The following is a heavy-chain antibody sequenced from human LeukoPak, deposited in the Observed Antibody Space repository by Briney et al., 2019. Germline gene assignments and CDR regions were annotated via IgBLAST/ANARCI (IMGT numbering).Heavy chain of an antibody. Sequence: GGSLRLSCAASGFTVSSNYMSWVRQAPGKGLEWVSVIYSGGSTYYADSVKGRFTISRDNSKNTLYLQMNSLRAEDTAVYYCARDFPGIAVAGTRPLDYWGQGTLVTVSS. V-gene: IGHV3-53*01. CDR1: GFTVSSNY. CDR3: ARDFPGIAVAGTRPLDY. CDR2: IYSGGST. D-gene: IGHD6-19*01. J-gene: IGHJ4*02.